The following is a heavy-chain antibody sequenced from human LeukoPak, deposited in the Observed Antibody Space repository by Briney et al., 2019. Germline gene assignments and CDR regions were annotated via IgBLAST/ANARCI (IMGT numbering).Heavy chain of an antibody. Sequence: GASVKVSCKASGGTFSSYAISWVRQAPGQGLEWMGGIIPIFGTANYAQKFQGRVTITADKSTSTAYMELSSLRSEDTAVYYCARAKYYDYVWGSYRPHDAFDIWGQGTMVTVSS. CDR2: IIPIFGTA. V-gene: IGHV1-69*06. CDR1: GGTFSSYA. J-gene: IGHJ3*02. D-gene: IGHD3-16*02. CDR3: ARAKYYDYVWGSYRPHDAFDI.